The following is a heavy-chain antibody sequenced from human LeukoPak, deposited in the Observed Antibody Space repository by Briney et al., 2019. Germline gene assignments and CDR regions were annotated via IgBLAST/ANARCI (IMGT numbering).Heavy chain of an antibody. CDR2: ISGYNGNT. CDR1: GYSFTSYG. V-gene: IGHV1-18*01. CDR3: AREHTDAFDI. Sequence: ASVKVSCKASGYSFTSYGISWVRQAPGQGLEWMGWISGYNGNTNYVRKLQGRVTLTTDTSTSTVYMELRSLRSDDTAVYYCAREHTDAFDIWGQGTMVTVSS. J-gene: IGHJ3*02.